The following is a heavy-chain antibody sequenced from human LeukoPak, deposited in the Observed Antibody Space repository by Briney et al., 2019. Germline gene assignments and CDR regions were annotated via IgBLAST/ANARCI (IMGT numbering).Heavy chain of an antibody. V-gene: IGHV3-48*01. Sequence: PGGSLRLSCGASGFTFSTHGMIWVRQAPGKGLEGVSYISPRSATIYYADSVKGRFTISRDDARNSLFLQMHSLRAGDTAVYYCARVRGPTVTTWYFDLWGRGTLVTVSS. CDR3: ARVRGPTVTTWYFDL. CDR1: GFTFSTHG. D-gene: IGHD4-17*01. CDR2: ISPRSATI. J-gene: IGHJ2*01.